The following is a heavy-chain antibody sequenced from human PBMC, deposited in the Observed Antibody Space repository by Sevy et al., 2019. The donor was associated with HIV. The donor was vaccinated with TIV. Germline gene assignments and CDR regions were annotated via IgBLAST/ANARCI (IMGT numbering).Heavy chain of an antibody. CDR3: ARERYFDWLPDYYYMDV. J-gene: IGHJ6*03. D-gene: IGHD3-9*01. CDR2: IYTSGST. CDR1: GGSISSYY. V-gene: IGHV4-4*07. Sequence: SETLSLTCTVSGGSISSYYWSWIRQPAGKGLEWIGRIYTSGSTNYNPSLKSRVTMSVDTSKNQFSLKLGSVTAADTAVYYCARERYFDWLPDYYYMDVWGKGTTVTVSS.